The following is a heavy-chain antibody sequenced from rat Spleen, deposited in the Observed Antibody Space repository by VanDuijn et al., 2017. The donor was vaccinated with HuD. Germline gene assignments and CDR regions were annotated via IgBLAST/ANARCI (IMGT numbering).Heavy chain of an antibody. J-gene: IGHJ2*01. CDR1: GFTFSNYD. CDR3: ARIYYYDGYYHYFDY. Sequence: EVQLVESGGGLVQPGRSLKLSCAASGFTFSNYDMAWVRQAPTKGLEWVASISTSGGSTYYRDSVKGRFTISRDNAKSTLYLQMDSLRSEETATYYCARIYYYDGYYHYFDYWGQGVMVTVSS. D-gene: IGHD1-12*03. V-gene: IGHV5S11*01. CDR2: ISTSGGST.